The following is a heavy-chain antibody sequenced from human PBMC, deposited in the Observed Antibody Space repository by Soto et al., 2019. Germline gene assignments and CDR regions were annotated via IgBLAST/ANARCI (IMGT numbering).Heavy chain of an antibody. CDR3: ARYRREAVAGYTLDN. Sequence: SETLSLTCTVSGGSISSNYWTWIRQPPGKGLEWIGYVYNSGSTNYNPSLKSRVTISEDTSKSQFSLKVNSMTAADAAVYYCARYRREAVAGYTLDNWGQGILVTV. J-gene: IGHJ4*02. CDR2: VYNSGST. D-gene: IGHD6-13*01. V-gene: IGHV4-59*01. CDR1: GGSISSNY.